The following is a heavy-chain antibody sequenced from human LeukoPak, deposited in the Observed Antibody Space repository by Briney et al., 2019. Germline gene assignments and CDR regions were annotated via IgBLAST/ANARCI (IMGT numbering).Heavy chain of an antibody. V-gene: IGHV1-69*05. D-gene: IGHD2-15*01. CDR2: IIPIFGTA. J-gene: IGHJ3*02. Sequence: SVKVSCKASGYTLTSYGISWVRQAPGQGLEWMGGIIPIFGTANYAQKFQGRVTITTDESTSTAYMELSSLRSEDTAVYYCAREVDIDAFDIWGQGTMVTVSS. CDR1: GYTLTSYG. CDR3: AREVDIDAFDI.